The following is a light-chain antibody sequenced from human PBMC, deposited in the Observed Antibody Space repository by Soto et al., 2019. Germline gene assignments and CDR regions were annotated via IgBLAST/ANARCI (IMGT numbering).Light chain of an antibody. CDR3: QQFNSYPLLT. Sequence: AIQLTQSPSSLSASVGDRVTITCRASQGISSALAWYQQKPGKAPKLLIYDASSSESGVPSRFSGSGSGTDFTLTISSLQPEDFATYYCQQFNSYPLLTFGGGTKVEIK. CDR2: DAS. V-gene: IGKV1-13*02. CDR1: QGISSA. J-gene: IGKJ4*01.